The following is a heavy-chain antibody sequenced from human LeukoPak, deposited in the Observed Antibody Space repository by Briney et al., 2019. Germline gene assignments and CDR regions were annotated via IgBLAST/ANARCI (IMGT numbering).Heavy chain of an antibody. CDR1: GFTFSNYW. CDR2: MKEDESKK. J-gene: IGHJ4*02. V-gene: IGHV3-7*01. D-gene: IGHD6-13*01. Sequence: GGSLRLSCVASGFTFSNYWMSWVRQAPGKGLEWVANMKEDESKKTYVDSVRGRFTVSRDNAKTSMYLQMDSLRAEDTAVYFCARWKYSNTWYYDYRGQGTLVTVSS. CDR3: ARWKYSNTWYYDY.